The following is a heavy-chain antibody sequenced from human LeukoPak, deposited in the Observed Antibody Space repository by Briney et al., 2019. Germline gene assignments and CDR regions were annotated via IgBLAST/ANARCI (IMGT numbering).Heavy chain of an antibody. J-gene: IGHJ4*02. CDR1: GGTFSSYA. CDR2: IIPIFGTA. D-gene: IGHD4-17*01. CDR3: ARSPLRQRGPGGYDY. Sequence: SVKVSCKASGGTFSSYAISWVRQAPGQGLEWMGGIIPIFGTANYAQKFHGRVTITADESTSTAYMELSSLRSEDTAVYYCARSPLRQRGPGGYDYWGQGTLVTVSS. V-gene: IGHV1-69*13.